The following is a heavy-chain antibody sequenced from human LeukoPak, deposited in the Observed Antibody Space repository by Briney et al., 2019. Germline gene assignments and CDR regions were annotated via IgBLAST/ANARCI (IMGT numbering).Heavy chain of an antibody. Sequence: GGSLRLSCAASGLIFSKYWMTWVRQAPGKGLEWVSAIGTAGDTYYPGSVKGRFTISRENAKNSLYLQMNSLRAGDTAVYYCARVRKYSGYYSWYFDLWGRGTLVTVSS. CDR1: GLIFSKYW. D-gene: IGHD5-12*01. V-gene: IGHV3-13*01. CDR3: ARVRKYSGYYSWYFDL. CDR2: IGTAGDT. J-gene: IGHJ2*01.